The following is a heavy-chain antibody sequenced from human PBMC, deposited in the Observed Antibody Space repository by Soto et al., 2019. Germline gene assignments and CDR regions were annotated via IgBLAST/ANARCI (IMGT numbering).Heavy chain of an antibody. CDR1: GGSISSSTYY. D-gene: IGHD6-6*01. Sequence: NPSETLSLTCTVSGGSISSSTYYWGWMRQPPGKGLEWIGSFFIGGNTYYNPSLKSRVTISVDTSKNQFSLKLSSVTAADTAVYYCAAPPRYWGQGTLVTVSS. J-gene: IGHJ4*02. CDR2: FFIGGNT. V-gene: IGHV4-39*07. CDR3: AAPPRY.